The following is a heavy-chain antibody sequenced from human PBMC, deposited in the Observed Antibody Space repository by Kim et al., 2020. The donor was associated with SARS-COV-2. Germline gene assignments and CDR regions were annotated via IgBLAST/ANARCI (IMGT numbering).Heavy chain of an antibody. V-gene: IGHV3-21*01. CDR2: ISVTSKYI. CDR3: ARGRAECTATSCADGFD. Sequence: GGSLRLSCAASGFIFSDYNMNWVRQAPGKGLEWVSFISVTSKYIYYAESVKGRFTISRDNARKSLDLHMESLTADDTAVYYCARGRAECTATSCADGFD. J-gene: IGHJ5*01. D-gene: IGHD2-2*01. CDR1: GFIFSDYN.